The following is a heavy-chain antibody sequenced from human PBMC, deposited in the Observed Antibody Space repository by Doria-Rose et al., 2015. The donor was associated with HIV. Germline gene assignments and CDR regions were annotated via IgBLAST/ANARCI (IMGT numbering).Heavy chain of an antibody. Sequence: QITLKVSGPVLVKPTETLTLTCTVSGVSLSSPGMGVSWIRQPPGKALEWLANSFSDDERSCKTSLKSSLTISRGTSKSQVVLTMTDMDPVDTATYYCARIKSSRWYHKYYFDFWGQGTLVIVSA. J-gene: IGHJ4*02. CDR3: ARIKSSRWYHKYYFDF. D-gene: IGHD6-13*01. CDR2: SFSDDER. V-gene: IGHV2-26*01. CDR1: GVSLSSPGMG.